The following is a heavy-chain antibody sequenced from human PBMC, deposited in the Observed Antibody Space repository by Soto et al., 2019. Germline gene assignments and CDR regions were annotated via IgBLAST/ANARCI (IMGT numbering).Heavy chain of an antibody. Sequence: PSETLSLTCTVSGGSISSSSYYWGWIRQPPGKGLEWIGSIYYSGSTYYNPSLKSRVTISVDTSKNQFSLKLSSVTAADTALYYCARGHGSGSQNPATYYLFGMDVWGQGTSVTV. CDR3: ARGHGSGSQNPATYYLFGMDV. CDR1: GGSISSSSYY. J-gene: IGHJ6*02. CDR2: IYYSGST. D-gene: IGHD3-10*01. V-gene: IGHV4-39*01.